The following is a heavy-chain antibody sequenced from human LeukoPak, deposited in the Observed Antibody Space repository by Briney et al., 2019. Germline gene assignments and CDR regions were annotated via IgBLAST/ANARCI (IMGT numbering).Heavy chain of an antibody. Sequence: GASVKVSCKASGFTFTSSAMQWVRQARGQRLEWIGWIVVGSGNTNYAQKFQERVTITRDMSTSTAYMELSSLRPEDTAVYYCAAEVGILTGYYHYGMDVWGQGTTVTVSS. D-gene: IGHD3-9*01. CDR1: GFTFTSSA. J-gene: IGHJ6*02. V-gene: IGHV1-58*02. CDR2: IVVGSGNT. CDR3: AAEVGILTGYYHYGMDV.